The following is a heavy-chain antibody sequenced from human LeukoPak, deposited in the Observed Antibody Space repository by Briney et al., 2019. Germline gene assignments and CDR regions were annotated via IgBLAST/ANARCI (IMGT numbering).Heavy chain of an antibody. J-gene: IGHJ4*02. V-gene: IGHV3-30-3*01. CDR1: GFTFSSYA. CDR2: ISYDGSNK. Sequence: GRSLRLSCAASGFTFSSYAMPWVRQAPGKGLEWVAVISYDGSNKYYADSVKGRFTISRDNSKNTLYLQMNSLRAEDTAVYYCAAGSYFDYWGQGTLVTVSS. CDR3: AAGSYFDY.